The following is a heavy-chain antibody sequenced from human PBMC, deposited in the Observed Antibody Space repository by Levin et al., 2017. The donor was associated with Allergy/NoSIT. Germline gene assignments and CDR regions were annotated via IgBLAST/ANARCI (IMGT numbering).Heavy chain of an antibody. V-gene: IGHV4-31*03. D-gene: IGHD1-14*01. CDR2: IHPSGST. Sequence: SQTLSLTCTVSGGSVSSGVYYWGWIRQHPGKGLECIGYIHPSGSTNYNPSLNSRVTLSVDMSKNQISLKMISVTAADTAVYYCARGRDAYKLGFWGQGTLVTVSS. CDR3: ARGRDAYKLGF. J-gene: IGHJ4*02. CDR1: GGSVSSGVYY.